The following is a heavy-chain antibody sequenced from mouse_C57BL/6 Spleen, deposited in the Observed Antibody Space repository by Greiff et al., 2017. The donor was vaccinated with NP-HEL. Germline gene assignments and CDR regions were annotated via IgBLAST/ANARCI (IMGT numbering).Heavy chain of an antibody. Sequence: EVQGVESGGGLVKPGGSLKLSCAASGFTFSSYTMSWVRQTPEQRLEWVATISGGGGNTYYPDSVKGRFTISRDNAKNTLYLQMSSLRSEDTALYYCARGSYFDYWGQGTTLTVSS. CDR3: ARGSYFDY. V-gene: IGHV5-9*01. J-gene: IGHJ2*01. D-gene: IGHD1-1*01. CDR2: ISGGGGNT. CDR1: GFTFSSYT.